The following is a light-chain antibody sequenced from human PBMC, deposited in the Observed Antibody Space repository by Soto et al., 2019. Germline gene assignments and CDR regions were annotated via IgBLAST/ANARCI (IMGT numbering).Light chain of an antibody. V-gene: IGKV1-33*01. CDR1: QDITND. Sequence: DIQMTQSPSSLSASVGDRVTITCQASQDITNDLNWYQQKPGKAPKVLIYEASNLETVVSSRFSGSGSGTDFTFTISSLQPEDIATYFCQQYDNVPLTFGGGTKVEIK. CDR2: EAS. CDR3: QQYDNVPLT. J-gene: IGKJ4*01.